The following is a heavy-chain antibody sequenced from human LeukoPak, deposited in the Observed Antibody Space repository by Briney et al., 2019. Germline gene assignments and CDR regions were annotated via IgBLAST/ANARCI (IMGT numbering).Heavy chain of an antibody. D-gene: IGHD3-9*01. CDR2: IKQDGSEK. CDR1: GFTFSTYW. CDR3: ARDSLEGLRYFDWFPYDY. J-gene: IGHJ4*02. V-gene: IGHV3-7*01. Sequence: GGSLRLSCAASGFTFSTYWMSWVRQAPGKGLEWVANIKQDGSEKYYVDSVKGRFTISRDNAKNSLYLQMNSLRAEDTAVYYCARDSLEGLRYFDWFPYDYWGQGTLVTVSS.